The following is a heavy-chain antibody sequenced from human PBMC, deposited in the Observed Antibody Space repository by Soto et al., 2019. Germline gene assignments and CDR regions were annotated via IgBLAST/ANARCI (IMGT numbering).Heavy chain of an antibody. CDR1: GYAFINFW. Sequence: GESLKISCKGSGYAFINFWIGWVRQMPGKGLEWMGIIYPGNSETRYSPSFQGQATMSVDKSTATAYLQWSSLKASDSAVYYCARPGGSGTYYKFDYWGQGTPVTVSS. V-gene: IGHV5-51*01. J-gene: IGHJ4*02. CDR3: ARPGGSGTYYKFDY. D-gene: IGHD3-10*01. CDR2: IYPGNSET.